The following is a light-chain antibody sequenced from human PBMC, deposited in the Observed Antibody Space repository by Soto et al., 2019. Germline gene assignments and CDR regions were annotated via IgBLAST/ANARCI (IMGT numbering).Light chain of an antibody. V-gene: IGLV2-8*01. Sequence: QSALTQPPSASGSPGQSVTISCTGTSSDVGGYNYVSWYQQHPGKAPKLMIHEVSKRPSGVPDRFSGSKSANTASLTVSGLQAEDEADYYCSSYAGSDNLVFGGGTQLTVL. CDR1: SSDVGGYNY. CDR3: SSYAGSDNLV. J-gene: IGLJ3*02. CDR2: EVS.